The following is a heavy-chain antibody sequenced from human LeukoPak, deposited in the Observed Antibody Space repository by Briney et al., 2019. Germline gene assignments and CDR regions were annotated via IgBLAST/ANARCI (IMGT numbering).Heavy chain of an antibody. Sequence: GGSLRLSCAASGFTFSSYAMSWVRQAPGRGLEWVSAISGSGGSTYYADSVKGRFTISRGNSKNTLYLQMTGLRAEDTALYYCAKAFHSGGTSYSGLDNWGQGTLVTVSS. J-gene: IGHJ4*02. D-gene: IGHD2-15*01. V-gene: IGHV3-23*01. CDR3: AKAFHSGGTSYSGLDN. CDR2: ISGSGGST. CDR1: GFTFSSYA.